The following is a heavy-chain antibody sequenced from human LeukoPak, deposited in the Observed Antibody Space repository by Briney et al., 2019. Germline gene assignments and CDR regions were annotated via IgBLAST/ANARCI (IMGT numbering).Heavy chain of an antibody. CDR1: GGSISSYY. CDR3: ARGRGYSGYFGYYYMDV. J-gene: IGHJ6*03. Sequence: PSETLSLTCTVSGGSISSYYWSWIRQPPGKGLEWIGYIYYSGSTNYNPSLKSRVTISLDTSENQFSLKLSSVTAADTAVYYCARGRGYSGYFGYYYMDVWGKGTTVTISS. V-gene: IGHV4-59*01. D-gene: IGHD5-12*01. CDR2: IYYSGST.